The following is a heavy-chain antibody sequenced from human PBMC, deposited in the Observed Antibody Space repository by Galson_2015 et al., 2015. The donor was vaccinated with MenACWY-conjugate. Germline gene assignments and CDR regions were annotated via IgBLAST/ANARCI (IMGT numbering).Heavy chain of an antibody. CDR3: ARDLATLTYYYHYGMDV. D-gene: IGHD5-12*01. CDR1: GYTFTGYA. CDR2: INAGNGNT. J-gene: IGHJ6*02. V-gene: IGHV1-3*01. Sequence: SVKVSCKASGYTFTGYAMHWVRQAPGQSLEWMGWINAGNGNTKYSQKFQGRVTITRDTSASTAYMELTSLRSEDTAVYYCARDLATLTYYYHYGMDVWGLGTTVTVSS.